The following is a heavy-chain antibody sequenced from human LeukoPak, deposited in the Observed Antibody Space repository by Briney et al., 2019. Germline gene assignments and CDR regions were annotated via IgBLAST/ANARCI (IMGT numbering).Heavy chain of an antibody. CDR1: GFTFSSYS. CDR3: ARDQRVARYSSGWYGPTDY. D-gene: IGHD6-19*01. CDR2: ISSSSSYI. Sequence: PGGSLRLSCAASGFTFSSYSMNWVRQAPGKGLEWVSSISSSSSYIYYADSVKGRFTISRDNAKNSLYLQMNSLRAEDTAVYYCARDQRVARYSSGWYGPTDYWGQGTLVTVSS. V-gene: IGHV3-21*01. J-gene: IGHJ4*02.